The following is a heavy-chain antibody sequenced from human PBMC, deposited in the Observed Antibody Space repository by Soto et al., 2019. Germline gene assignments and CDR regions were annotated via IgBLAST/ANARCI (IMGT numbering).Heavy chain of an antibody. CDR1: GFTFSDYY. J-gene: IGHJ6*02. V-gene: IGHV3-11*01. CDR2: ISSSGSTI. Sequence: GGSLRLSCAASGFTFSDYYMSWIRQAPGKGLEWVSYISSSGSTIYYADSVKGRFTISRDNAKNSLCLQMNSLRAEDTAVYYCATTTVTTQRYGMDVWGQGTTVTVS. CDR3: ATTTVTTQRYGMDV. D-gene: IGHD4-17*01.